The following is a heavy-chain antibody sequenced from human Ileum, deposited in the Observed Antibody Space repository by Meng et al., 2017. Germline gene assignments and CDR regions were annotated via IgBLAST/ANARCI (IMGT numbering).Heavy chain of an antibody. D-gene: IGHD5-24*01. CDR2: ISSSSYYI. CDR3: ARKIPSPGDDYNPIDY. CDR1: GFIFTDYS. V-gene: IGHV3-21*01. J-gene: IGHJ4*02. Sequence: EVQLVESGGGLVKPGGSLRLSCAASGFIFTDYSMSWVRQAPGKGLEWVSSISSSSYYIYYADSVKGRFSISRDNANNLLYLEMNSLRAEDTAVYYCARKIPSPGDDYNPIDYWGQGTLVTVSS.